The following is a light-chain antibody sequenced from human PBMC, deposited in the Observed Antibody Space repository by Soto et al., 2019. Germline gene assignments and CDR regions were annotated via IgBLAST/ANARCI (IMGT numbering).Light chain of an antibody. CDR2: GAS. Sequence: IEMTQSPATLSVSPGDRATLSCRASLSVNSNLAWYQQKPGQAPRLLIYGASTMATGIPARFSGSGSGTEFTLTISSLQSEDSAVYYCQQYYNWLWTFGQGTRVEI. V-gene: IGKV3-15*01. J-gene: IGKJ1*01. CDR1: LSVNSN. CDR3: QQYYNWLWT.